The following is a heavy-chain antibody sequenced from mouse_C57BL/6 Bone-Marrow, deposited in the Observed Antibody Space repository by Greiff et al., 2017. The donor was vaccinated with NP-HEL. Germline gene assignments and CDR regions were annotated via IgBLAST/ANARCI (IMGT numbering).Heavy chain of an antibody. CDR1: GYTFTSYW. J-gene: IGHJ3*01. CDR3: ARSLSNWAGFAY. D-gene: IGHD4-1*01. V-gene: IGHV1-53*01. CDR2: INPSNGGT. Sequence: QVHVKQPGTELVKPGASVKLSCKASGYTFTSYWMHWVKQRPGQGLEWIGNINPSNGGTNYNEKFKSKATLTVDKSSSTAYMQLSSLTSEDSAVYYCARSLSNWAGFAYSGQGTLVTVSA.